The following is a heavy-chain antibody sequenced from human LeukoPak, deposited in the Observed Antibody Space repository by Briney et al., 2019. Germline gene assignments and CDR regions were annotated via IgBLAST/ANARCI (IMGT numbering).Heavy chain of an antibody. V-gene: IGHV3-21*01. D-gene: IGHD3-22*01. CDR1: GFTFSSYS. J-gene: IGHJ4*02. CDR3: ARELMGLTMIVVVNPIDY. CDR2: ISSTSSYI. Sequence: PGGSLRLSCAASGFTFSSYSMNWVRQAPGKGLEWVSSISSTSSYIYYADSVKGRFTISRDNAKNSLFLQMNSLRAEDTAVYHCARELMGLTMIVVVNPIDYWGQGTLVTVSS.